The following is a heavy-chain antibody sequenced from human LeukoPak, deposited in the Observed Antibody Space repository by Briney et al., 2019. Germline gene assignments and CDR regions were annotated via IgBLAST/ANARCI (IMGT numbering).Heavy chain of an antibody. CDR2: ISGSGGST. J-gene: IGHJ4*02. Sequence: GGSLRLSCAASGFTFSSYAMSWVRQAPGKGLEWVSAISGSGGSTYYADSVKGRFTISRDNSKNTLYLQMNSLRAEDTAVYYCAKDSRYCSSTSRYDRFDYWGQGTLVTVSS. CDR3: AKDSRYCSSTSRYDRFDY. D-gene: IGHD2-2*01. V-gene: IGHV3-23*01. CDR1: GFTFSSYA.